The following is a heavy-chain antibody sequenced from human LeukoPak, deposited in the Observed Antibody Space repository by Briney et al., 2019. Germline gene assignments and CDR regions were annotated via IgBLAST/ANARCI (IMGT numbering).Heavy chain of an antibody. Sequence: PGGSLRLSCSASGFTFSTNSMHWVRQAPGKGLEFVSAITSNGGSTYYADSVKGRFTISRDNSKNTLYLQMSSLRTEDTAVYYCVKDQYSYRFALDYWGQGTLVTVSS. V-gene: IGHV3-64D*06. J-gene: IGHJ4*02. CDR1: GFTFSTNS. CDR2: ITSNGGST. CDR3: VKDQYSYRFALDY. D-gene: IGHD5-18*01.